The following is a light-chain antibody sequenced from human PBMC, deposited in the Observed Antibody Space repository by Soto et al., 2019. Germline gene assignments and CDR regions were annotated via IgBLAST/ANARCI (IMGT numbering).Light chain of an antibody. CDR2: GAS. V-gene: IGKV3-15*01. Sequence: EIVMTQSPATLSVSPGERATLSCRASQSVSSNLAWYQQKPGQAPRLLIYGASTRDTGIPARFSGSGSGTEFTLTISSLQSEDFAVYYCQQYNNCPPTFGQGTRLEIK. CDR3: QQYNNCPPT. J-gene: IGKJ5*01. CDR1: QSVSSN.